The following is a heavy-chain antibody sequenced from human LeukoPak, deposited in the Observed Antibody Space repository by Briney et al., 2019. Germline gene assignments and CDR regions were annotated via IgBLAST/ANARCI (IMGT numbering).Heavy chain of an antibody. J-gene: IGHJ4*02. CDR1: GYTFTAYY. Sequence: ASVKVSCKASGYTFTAYYLHWVRQAPGQGLEWMGWINPNSGGTNYAQKFKGWVTLTRDTSINTTYMELSRLASDVTAVYFCARGTPGSYLGYWGQGTLVTVSS. D-gene: IGHD3-16*02. CDR3: ARGTPGSYLGY. CDR2: INPNSGGT. V-gene: IGHV1-2*04.